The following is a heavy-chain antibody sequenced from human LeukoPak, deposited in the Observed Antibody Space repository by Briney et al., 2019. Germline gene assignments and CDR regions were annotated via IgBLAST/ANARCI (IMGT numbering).Heavy chain of an antibody. J-gene: IGHJ2*01. CDR1: GYTFSNND. Sequence: ASVKVSCKASGYTFSNNDINWVRQATGQGLEWMGWMNPISGNTGFAQKFQGRVAMTRDTSLSTAYMDLSRLTSDDTAVYYCARDWPGISLHFDLWGRGTLITVSS. CDR2: MNPISGNT. D-gene: IGHD2-15*01. V-gene: IGHV1-8*02. CDR3: ARDWPGISLHFDL.